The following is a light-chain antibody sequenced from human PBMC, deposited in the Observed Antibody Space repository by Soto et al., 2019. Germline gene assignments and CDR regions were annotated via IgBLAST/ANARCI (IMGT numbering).Light chain of an antibody. Sequence: QPVLTQPPSVSGAPGQRVTISCTRSSSNIGAGYDVHWYQQLPGTAPKLLIYGNSNRPSGVPDRFSGSKSGTSASLAITGLQAEDEADYYCQSYDSRLSGWVFGGGTKLTVL. V-gene: IGLV1-40*01. CDR2: GNS. J-gene: IGLJ3*02. CDR1: SSNIGAGYD. CDR3: QSYDSRLSGWV.